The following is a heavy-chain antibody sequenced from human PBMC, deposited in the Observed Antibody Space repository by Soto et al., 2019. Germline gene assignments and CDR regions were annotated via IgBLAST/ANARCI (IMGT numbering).Heavy chain of an antibody. V-gene: IGHV3-7*03. D-gene: IGHD3-9*01. Sequence: GGSLRLSCAASGFTVSSKYMTWVRQAPGKGLEWVANIKQDGSEKYYVDSVKGRFTISRDNAKNSLYLQMNSLRAEDTAVYYCARDDSISDDWTYSPGYYYYGMDVWGQGTTVTVSS. CDR3: ARDDSISDDWTYSPGYYYYGMDV. CDR2: IKQDGSEK. CDR1: GFTVSSKY. J-gene: IGHJ6*02.